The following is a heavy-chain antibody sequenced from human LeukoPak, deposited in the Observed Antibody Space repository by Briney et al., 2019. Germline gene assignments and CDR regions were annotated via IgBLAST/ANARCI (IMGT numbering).Heavy chain of an antibody. V-gene: IGHV1-69*10. CDR2: AIPSLGTA. CDR1: GGTFISYV. J-gene: IGHJ4*02. D-gene: IGHD1-26*01. Sequence: SVKVSCKASGGTFISYVISWVRQAPGQGLEWMGGAIPSLGTANYAQKFQDRITITAEKSTTTTYMELRSLRSDDTAIYYCAILGTVPYWGQGTQITVSS. CDR3: AILGTVPY.